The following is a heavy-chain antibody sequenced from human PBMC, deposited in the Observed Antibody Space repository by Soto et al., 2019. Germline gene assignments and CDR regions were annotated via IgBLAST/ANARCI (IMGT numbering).Heavy chain of an antibody. Sequence: QVQLVQSGAEEKKPGASVKVSWKASGYTFTGYAMHWVRQAPGQRLEWMGWINAGNGNTKYSQKFQGRVTITRDTSASAAYMELSSLSSEDTAVYYCARAVAVAADFDYWGQGTLVTVSS. CDR3: ARAVAVAADFDY. V-gene: IGHV1-3*05. CDR1: GYTFTGYA. CDR2: INAGNGNT. J-gene: IGHJ4*02. D-gene: IGHD6-19*01.